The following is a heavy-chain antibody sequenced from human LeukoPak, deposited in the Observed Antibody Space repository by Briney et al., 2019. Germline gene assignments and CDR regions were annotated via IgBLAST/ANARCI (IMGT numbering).Heavy chain of an antibody. CDR2: IIPIFGTA. CDR3: ARDPNYYDSSGYFAY. Sequence: SVKDSCKASGGTFSSYAISWVRQAPGQGLEWMGGIIPIFGTANYAQKFQGRVTITADESTSTAYMELSSLRSEDTAVYYCARDPNYYDSSGYFAYWSQGTLVTVSS. CDR1: GGTFSSYA. D-gene: IGHD3-22*01. V-gene: IGHV1-69*13. J-gene: IGHJ4*02.